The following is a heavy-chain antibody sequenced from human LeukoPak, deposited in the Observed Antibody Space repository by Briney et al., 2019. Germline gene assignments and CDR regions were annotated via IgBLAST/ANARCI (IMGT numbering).Heavy chain of an antibody. Sequence: QPGRSLRLSCAASGFTFSSYGMHWVRQAPGKGLEWVAVISYDGSNKYYADSVKGRFTISRDNSKNTLYLQMNSLRAEDTAVYYCAKLHSDHMVRGVIIAFDIWGQGTMVTVSS. J-gene: IGHJ3*02. CDR1: GFTFSSYG. CDR2: ISYDGSNK. D-gene: IGHD3-10*01. CDR3: AKLHSDHMVRGVIIAFDI. V-gene: IGHV3-30*18.